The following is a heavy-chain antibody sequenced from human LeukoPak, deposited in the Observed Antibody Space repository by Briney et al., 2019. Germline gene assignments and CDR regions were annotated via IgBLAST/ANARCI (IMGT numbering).Heavy chain of an antibody. D-gene: IGHD6-19*01. CDR1: GFTFSSYS. CDR2: ISSSSSYV. V-gene: IGHV3-21*01. J-gene: IGHJ4*02. CDR3: AREFGYSSGHGDY. Sequence: GGSLRLSCAASGFTFSSYSMNWVRQAPGKGLEWVSSISSSSSYVYYADSVKGRFTISRDNAKNSLYLQMNSLRAEDTAVYYCAREFGYSSGHGDYWGQGTLVTVSS.